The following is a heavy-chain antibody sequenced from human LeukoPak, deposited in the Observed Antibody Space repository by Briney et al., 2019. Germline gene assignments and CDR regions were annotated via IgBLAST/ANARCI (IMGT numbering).Heavy chain of an antibody. CDR3: AREFGPDNWFDP. CDR1: VYTFTIYG. D-gene: IGHD3-10*01. Sequence: ASETVSCTSSVYTFTIYGISWVRHAPGQGLEWMGWISAYNGNTNYAQKLQGRVTMTTDTSTSTAYTELRSLRSDDTAVYDCAREFGPDNWFDPWGQGTLVTVSS. J-gene: IGHJ5*02. V-gene: IGHV1-18*01. CDR2: ISAYNGNT.